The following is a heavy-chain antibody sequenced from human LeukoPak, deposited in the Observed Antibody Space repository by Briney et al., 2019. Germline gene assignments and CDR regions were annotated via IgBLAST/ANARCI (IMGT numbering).Heavy chain of an antibody. Sequence: PGGSLRLSCAASGFTFSSYSMNWVRQAPGKGLEWVSSISSSSSYIYYADSEKGRFTISRDNAKNSLYLQMNSLRAEDTAVYYCARENYLMGIHPHYMDVWGKGTTVTVSS. CDR2: ISSSSSYI. D-gene: IGHD7-27*01. J-gene: IGHJ6*03. CDR3: ARENYLMGIHPHYMDV. V-gene: IGHV3-21*01. CDR1: GFTFSSYS.